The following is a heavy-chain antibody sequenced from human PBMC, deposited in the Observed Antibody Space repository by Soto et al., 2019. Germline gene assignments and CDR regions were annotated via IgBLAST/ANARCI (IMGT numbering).Heavy chain of an antibody. Sequence: QVQLVESGGGVVQPGRSLRLSCAASGFTFSSYGMHWVRQAPGKGLEWVAVIWYDGSNKYYADSVKGRFTISRDNSKNTLYLQINRLRAEDTAVYYCARDYDSSGYPRYYFDYWGQGTLVTVAS. CDR1: GFTFSSYG. J-gene: IGHJ4*02. D-gene: IGHD3-22*01. CDR3: ARDYDSSGYPRYYFDY. CDR2: IWYDGSNK. V-gene: IGHV3-33*01.